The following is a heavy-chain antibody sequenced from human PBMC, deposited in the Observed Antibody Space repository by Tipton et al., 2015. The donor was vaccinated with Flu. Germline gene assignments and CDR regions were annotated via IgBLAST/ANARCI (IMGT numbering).Heavy chain of an antibody. CDR2: IWYDGSNN. CDR1: GFTFSSYG. Sequence: RSLRLSCAASGFTFSSYGMHWVRQAPGKGLEWLAVIWYDGSNNYYADSVKGRFTISRDQTKNTLYLQMNSLRAEDTAVYYCTRGNPPNSVTDHWGQGTLVTVSS. CDR3: TRGNPPNSVTDH. J-gene: IGHJ4*02. D-gene: IGHD5/OR15-5a*01. V-gene: IGHV3-33*08.